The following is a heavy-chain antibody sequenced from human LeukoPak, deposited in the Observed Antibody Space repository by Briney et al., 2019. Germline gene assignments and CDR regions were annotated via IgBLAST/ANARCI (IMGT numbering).Heavy chain of an antibody. J-gene: IGHJ3*02. CDR2: IIPIFGTA. Sequence: SVKVSCKASGGTFSSYAISWVRQAPGQGLEWMGGIIPIFGTANYAQKFQGRVTFTADESTSTAYMELSSLRSEDTAVYYCARDRGDIVVVRGAFDIWGQGTMVTVSS. V-gene: IGHV1-69*13. D-gene: IGHD2-2*01. CDR3: ARDRGDIVVVRGAFDI. CDR1: GGTFSSYA.